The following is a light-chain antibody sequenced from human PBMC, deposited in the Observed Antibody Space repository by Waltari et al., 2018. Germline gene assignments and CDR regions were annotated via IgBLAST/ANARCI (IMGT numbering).Light chain of an antibody. J-gene: IGKJ1*01. CDR1: ESLLHRNGYTY. V-gene: IGKV2-28*01. CDR3: MQSLETPRT. Sequence: DIVLTQSPLSLPVTPGEPASISCRSSESLLHRNGYTYLYWYLQKPGQSQQLLIYLGFDRSSGVPDRFSGGGSGTDFTLNISRVEAEDVGVYYCMQSLETPRTFGQGTKVEIK. CDR2: LGF.